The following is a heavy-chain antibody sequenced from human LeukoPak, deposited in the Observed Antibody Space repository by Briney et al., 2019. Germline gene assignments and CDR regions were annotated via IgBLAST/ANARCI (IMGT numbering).Heavy chain of an antibody. CDR1: GGTFSSYA. CDR3: ARGHSRIVVVIANTALDY. V-gene: IGHV1-69*04. D-gene: IGHD2-21*01. Sequence: SVKVSCKASGGTFSSYAISWARQAPGQGLEWMGRIIPILGIANYAQKFQGRVTITADKSTSTAYMELSSLRSEDTAVYYCARGHSRIVVVIANTALDYWGRGTLVTVSS. J-gene: IGHJ4*02. CDR2: IIPILGIA.